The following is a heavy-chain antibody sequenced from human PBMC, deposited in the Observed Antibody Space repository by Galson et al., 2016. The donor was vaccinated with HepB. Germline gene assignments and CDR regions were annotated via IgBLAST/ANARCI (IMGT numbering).Heavy chain of an antibody. CDR3: ARGAHDFWTGYGKQTPFDY. J-gene: IGHJ4*02. CDR1: GGSISSYY. Sequence: SETLSLTCTVSGGSISSYYWSWIRQPPEKGLEWIGYIYYSGSTNYNPSLKSRVTISVDTSKNQFSLKLSSVTAADTAVYYCARGAHDFWTGYGKQTPFDYWGQGTLVTVSS. CDR2: IYYSGST. V-gene: IGHV4-59*01. D-gene: IGHD3/OR15-3a*01.